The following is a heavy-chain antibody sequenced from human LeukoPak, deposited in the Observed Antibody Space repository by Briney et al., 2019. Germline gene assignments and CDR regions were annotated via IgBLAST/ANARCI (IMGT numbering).Heavy chain of an antibody. CDR3: ARVGYYDFWSGYYQAYYFDY. V-gene: IGHV3-21*01. CDR2: ISSSSSYI. CDR1: GFTFSSYS. J-gene: IGHJ4*02. D-gene: IGHD3-3*01. Sequence: GGSLRLSCAASGFTFSSYSMNWVRQAPGKGLEWVSSISSSSSYIYYADSVKGRFTISRDNAKNSLFLQMNSLRAEDTAVYYCARVGYYDFWSGYYQAYYFDYWGQGTLVTVSS.